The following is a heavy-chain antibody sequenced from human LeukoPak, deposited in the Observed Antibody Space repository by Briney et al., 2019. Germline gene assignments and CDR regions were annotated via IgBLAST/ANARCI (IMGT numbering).Heavy chain of an antibody. Sequence: PGGSLRLSCAASGFTFSSYAMSWLRQAPGKGLKWVSALSDSGGSTYYADSVKGRFTISRDNSRNTLYLQMNSLRAEDTAVYYCAKDLARNDGGLDYWGQGTLVTVSS. V-gene: IGHV3-23*01. J-gene: IGHJ4*02. D-gene: IGHD1-1*01. CDR3: AKDLARNDGGLDY. CDR2: LSDSGGST. CDR1: GFTFSSYA.